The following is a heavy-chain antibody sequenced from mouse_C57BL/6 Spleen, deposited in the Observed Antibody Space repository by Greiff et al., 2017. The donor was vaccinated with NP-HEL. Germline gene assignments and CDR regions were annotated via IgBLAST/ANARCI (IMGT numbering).Heavy chain of an antibody. J-gene: IGHJ2*01. V-gene: IGHV1-80*01. D-gene: IGHD1-1*01. Sequence: QVQLQQSGAELVKPGASVKISCKASGYAFSSYWMNWVKQRPGKGLEWIGQIYPGDGDTNYNGKFKGKATLTADKSSSTAYMQLSSLTSEDSAVYFCARREGYYGSSLDYWGQGTTLTVSS. CDR2: IYPGDGDT. CDR3: ARREGYYGSSLDY. CDR1: GYAFSSYW.